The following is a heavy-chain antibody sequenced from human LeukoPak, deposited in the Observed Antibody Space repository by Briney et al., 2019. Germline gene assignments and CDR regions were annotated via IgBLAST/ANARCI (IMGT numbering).Heavy chain of an antibody. V-gene: IGHV4-59*01. CDR3: TRGARVFPDYYYYMDV. D-gene: IGHD2-21*01. J-gene: IGHJ6*03. CDR1: GGSISSYY. Sequence: SETLSLTCTVSGGSISSYYWSWIRQPPGKGLRGIGYIYYTGSTNYSPSTNYSPSLKGRVTISVDTSKNQFSLKLTSVTAADTAVYYCTRGARVFPDYYYYMDVWGTGTTVTVSS. CDR2: IYYTGSTNYSPST.